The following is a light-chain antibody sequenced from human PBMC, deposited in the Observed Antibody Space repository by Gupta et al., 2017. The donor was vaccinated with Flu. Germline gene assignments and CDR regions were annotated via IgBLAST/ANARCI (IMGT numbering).Light chain of an antibody. CDR3: GTWDSGLSARYV. CDR2: DNN. CDR1: ISTIGNNY. V-gene: IGLV1-51*01. J-gene: IGLJ1*01. Sequence: APGQKVTISCSGSISTIGNNYVSWYQQLPGAAPKLLIYDNNKRPSGMPDRFSGSKSGTSATLGITGLQTGDEADYYCGTWDSGLSARYVFGTGTKVTVL.